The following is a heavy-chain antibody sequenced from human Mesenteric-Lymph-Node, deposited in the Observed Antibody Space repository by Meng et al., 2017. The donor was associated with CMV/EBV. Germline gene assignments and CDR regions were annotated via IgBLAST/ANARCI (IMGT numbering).Heavy chain of an antibody. J-gene: IGHJ4*02. CDR2: ISSSSSTI. CDR1: GFTFSSYS. Sequence: GESLKISCAASGFTFSSYSMNWVRQAPGKGLEWVSYISSSSSTIYYADSVKGRFTISRDNAKNSLYLQMNSLRAEDTAVYYCARDDWAGYSYGMGDYWGQGTLVTVSS. V-gene: IGHV3-48*04. CDR3: ARDDWAGYSYGMGDY. D-gene: IGHD5-18*01.